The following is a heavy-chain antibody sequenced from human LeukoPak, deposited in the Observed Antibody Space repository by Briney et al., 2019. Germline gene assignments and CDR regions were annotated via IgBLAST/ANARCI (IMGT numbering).Heavy chain of an antibody. CDR3: ASDSSGYYYCFDY. V-gene: IGHV3-7*01. J-gene: IGHJ4*02. D-gene: IGHD3-22*01. CDR2: IKADGNDK. CDR1: GFTFSSYW. Sequence: GGSLRLSCAASGFTFSSYWMSWVRQAPGKGLEWVANIKADGNDKYYVDSVKGRFTISRDNSKNTLYLQMNSLRAEDTAVYYCASDSSGYYYCFDYWGQGTLVTVSS.